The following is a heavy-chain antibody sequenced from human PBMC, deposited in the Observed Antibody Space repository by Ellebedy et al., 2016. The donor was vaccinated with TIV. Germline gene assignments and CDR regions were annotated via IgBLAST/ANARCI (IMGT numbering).Heavy chain of an antibody. D-gene: IGHD2-21*02. J-gene: IGHJ4*02. CDR3: VVTGWRGGTIVPFTY. Sequence: GESLKISCAASGFTFSDYWMHWVRQAPGKGLVWVSRIKSDGSSISYADSVKGRFTISRDNSKNTLYLQMNSLRVEDTAVYYGVVTGWRGGTIVPFTYWGQGSLVTVSS. CDR1: GFTFSDYW. CDR2: IKSDGSSI. V-gene: IGHV3-74*01.